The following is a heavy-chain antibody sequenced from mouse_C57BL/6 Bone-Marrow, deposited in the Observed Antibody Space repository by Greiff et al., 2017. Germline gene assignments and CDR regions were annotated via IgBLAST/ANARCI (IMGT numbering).Heavy chain of an antibody. Sequence: EVKLMESGGGLVKPGGSLKLSCAASGFTFSDYGMHWVRQAPEKGLEWVAYISSGSSTIYYADTVKGRFTISRDNAKNTLFLQMTSLRSEDTAMYYCARREYGNPWFAYWGQGTLVTVSA. CDR1: GFTFSDYG. CDR2: ISSGSSTI. CDR3: ARREYGNPWFAY. V-gene: IGHV5-17*01. D-gene: IGHD2-1*01. J-gene: IGHJ3*01.